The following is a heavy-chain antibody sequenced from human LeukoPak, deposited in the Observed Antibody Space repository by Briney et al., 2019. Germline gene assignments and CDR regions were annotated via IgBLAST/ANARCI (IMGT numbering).Heavy chain of an antibody. V-gene: IGHV3-23*01. D-gene: IGHD3-22*01. CDR2: ITGSGDYT. CDR3: AKDGLYYDGSAHVYYFDY. Sequence: GGSLRLSCAASGFSFSGYWMTWVRQAPGKGLEWVSSITGSGDYTYYIDSVKGRFTISRDNSKNILYLQMNSLRGEDTALYYCAKDGLYYDGSAHVYYFDYWGQGTLVAVSS. CDR1: GFSFSGYW. J-gene: IGHJ4*02.